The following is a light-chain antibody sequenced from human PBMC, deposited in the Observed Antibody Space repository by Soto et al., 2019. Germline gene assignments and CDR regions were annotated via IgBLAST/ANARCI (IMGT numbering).Light chain of an antibody. CDR3: QQYGSSPIT. J-gene: IGKJ5*01. V-gene: IGKV3-20*01. CDR2: GAS. Sequence: EVVLTQSPGTLPLSPGERATLSCRASQSVSGRYLAWYQQKPGQAPRLLIYGASSRATGIPDRFSGSGSGTDFTLTISRLEPEDFAVYYCQQYGSSPITFGQGTRLEIK. CDR1: QSVSGRY.